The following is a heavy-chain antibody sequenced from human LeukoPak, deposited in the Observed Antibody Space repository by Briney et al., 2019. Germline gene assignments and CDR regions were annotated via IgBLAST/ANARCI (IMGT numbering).Heavy chain of an antibody. CDR2: ISGSGGST. J-gene: IGHJ6*03. D-gene: IGHD1-20*01. Sequence: PGGSLRLSCAASGFTFSSYGMSWVRQAPGKGLEWVSAISGSGGSTYYADSVKGRFTISRDNSKNTLYLQMNSLRAEDTAVYYCAKDQLGYNWNDPVKPDYYYYMDVWGKGTTVTISS. CDR1: GFTFSSYG. V-gene: IGHV3-23*01. CDR3: AKDQLGYNWNDPVKPDYYYYMDV.